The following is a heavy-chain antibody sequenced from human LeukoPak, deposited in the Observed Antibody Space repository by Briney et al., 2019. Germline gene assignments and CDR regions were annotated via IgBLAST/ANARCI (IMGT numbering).Heavy chain of an antibody. CDR3: ARLVGLTYIDY. D-gene: IGHD1-26*01. V-gene: IGHV5-51*01. CDR1: GYTFTSSW. J-gene: IGHJ4*02. CDR2: IYPGDSDT. Sequence: GESLKISCKGSGYTFTSSWIGWVRQMPGKGLEWMGIIYPGDSDTRYDPSFQGQVTISADKSIDTAYLQWSSLMASDTAIYYCARLVGLTYIDYWGQGTLVTVSS.